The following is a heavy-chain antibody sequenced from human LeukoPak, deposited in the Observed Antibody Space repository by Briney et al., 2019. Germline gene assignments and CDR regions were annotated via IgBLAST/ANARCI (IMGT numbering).Heavy chain of an antibody. CDR1: GFTFDDYA. J-gene: IGHJ4*02. Sequence: PGGSLRLSCAAPGFTFDDYAMHWVRQAPGKGLEWVSLISGEGGSTYYADSVKGRFTISRDNSKNSLYLQMNSLRTQYTALYYCAKAPSPWGSSLDYWGQGTLVTVSS. V-gene: IGHV3-43*02. D-gene: IGHD6-6*01. CDR3: AKAPSPWGSSLDY. CDR2: ISGEGGST.